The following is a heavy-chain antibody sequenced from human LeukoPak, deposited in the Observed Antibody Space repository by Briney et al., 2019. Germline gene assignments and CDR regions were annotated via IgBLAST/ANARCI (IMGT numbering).Heavy chain of an antibody. CDR2: IREDGSEK. V-gene: IGHV3-7*01. J-gene: IGHJ4*02. Sequence: GGSLRLSCAASGFTFSSYWMTWVRQAPGKGLEWVANIREDGSEKYYVDSVKGRFTISRDSAKNSLYLQMNSLRAEDTAVYYCASDKAIFGVVNLFDYWGQGTLVTVSS. CDR3: ASDKAIFGVVNLFDY. D-gene: IGHD3-3*01. CDR1: GFTFSSYW.